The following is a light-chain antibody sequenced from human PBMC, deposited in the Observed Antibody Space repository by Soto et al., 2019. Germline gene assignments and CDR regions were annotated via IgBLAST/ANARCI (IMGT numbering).Light chain of an antibody. J-gene: IGKJ1*01. CDR1: QTISSW. V-gene: IGKV1-5*03. Sequence: DIQITHAPSALSGSVGDRVTITCRASQTISSWLAWYQQKPGKAPKLLIYKASTLKSGVPSRFSGSGSGTEFTLTISSLQPDDFATYYCQHYNSYSEAFGQGTKV. CDR3: QHYNSYSEA. CDR2: KAS.